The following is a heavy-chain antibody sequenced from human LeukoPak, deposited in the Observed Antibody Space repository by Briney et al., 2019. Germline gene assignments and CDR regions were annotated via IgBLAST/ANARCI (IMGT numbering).Heavy chain of an antibody. Sequence: SETLSLTCTVSGGSISSGGYYWSWIRQHPGKGLEWIGYIYYSGSTYYNPSLKSRVTISVDTSKNQFSLKLSSVTAADTAVYYCARALSGSYSFDYRGQGTLVTVSS. CDR1: GGSISSGGYY. CDR3: ARALSGSYSFDY. V-gene: IGHV4-31*03. CDR2: IYYSGST. D-gene: IGHD1-26*01. J-gene: IGHJ4*02.